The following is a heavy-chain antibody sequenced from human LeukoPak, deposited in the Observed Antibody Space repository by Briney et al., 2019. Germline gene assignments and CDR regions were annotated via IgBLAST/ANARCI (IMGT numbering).Heavy chain of an antibody. D-gene: IGHD1-14*01. Sequence: SETLSLTCDVSGGSIRGDYWSWLRQPAERGLEWIGRVQTSGSTNYNPSLKSRVTLSQDTSKNQFYLRLTSVTAADTAVYYCARDGGTNRNFDYWGQGMLVTVSS. CDR1: GGSIRGDY. CDR3: ARDGGTNRNFDY. J-gene: IGHJ4*02. CDR2: VQTSGST. V-gene: IGHV4-4*07.